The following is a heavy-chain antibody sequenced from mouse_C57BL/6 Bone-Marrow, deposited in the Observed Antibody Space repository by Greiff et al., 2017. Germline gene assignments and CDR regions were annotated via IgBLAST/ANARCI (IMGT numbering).Heavy chain of an antibody. CDR3: ARPGGYYVGFAY. V-gene: IGHV1-7*01. Sequence: QVHVKQSGAELAKPGASVKLSCKASGYTFTSYWMHWVKQRPGQGLEWIGNINPSSGYTKYNQKFKDKATLTAEQSSSTAYMQLSSLTYEDSAVYYGARPGGYYVGFAYWGQGTLVTVSA. J-gene: IGHJ3*01. CDR1: GYTFTSYW. D-gene: IGHD2-3*01. CDR2: INPSSGYT.